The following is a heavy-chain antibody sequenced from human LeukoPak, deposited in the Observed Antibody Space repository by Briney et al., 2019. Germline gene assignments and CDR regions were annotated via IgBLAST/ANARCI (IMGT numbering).Heavy chain of an antibody. CDR1: GASFSSYY. CDR2: IYYSGTT. Sequence: NPSETLSLTCTVSGASFSSYYWSWIRQPPGKGLEWIGYIYYSGTTKYNPYLKSRVTISIDTSKNQFSLKVNSVTAADTAVYYCARGQPQRYNSGWYVNWFDPWGQGTLVSVSS. D-gene: IGHD6-19*01. J-gene: IGHJ5*02. CDR3: ARGQPQRYNSGWYVNWFDP. V-gene: IGHV4-59*01.